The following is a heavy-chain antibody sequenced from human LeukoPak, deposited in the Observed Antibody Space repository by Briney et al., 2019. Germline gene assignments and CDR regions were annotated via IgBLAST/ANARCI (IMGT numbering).Heavy chain of an antibody. CDR2: IKEDGSDK. V-gene: IGHV3-7*04. D-gene: IGHD2-21*02. CDR3: AMDQWRLFDN. CDR1: GFTFNNYW. J-gene: IGHJ4*02. Sequence: PGGSLRLSCAASGFTFNNYWMSWVRQAPGKGLKWVASIKEDGSDKYYVDSVEGRFTISRDSAKNSLFLQMNSLRAEDTAVYCCAMDQWRLFDNWGQGTLVTVSS.